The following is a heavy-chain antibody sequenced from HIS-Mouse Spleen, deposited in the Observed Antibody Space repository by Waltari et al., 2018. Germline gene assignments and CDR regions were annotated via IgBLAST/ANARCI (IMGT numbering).Heavy chain of an antibody. CDR1: GFTFISAA. Sequence: EVQLLESGGGLVQPGGSLGLSCAASGFTFISAAIGGVRQAPGKGLEWVSAISGSGGSTYYADSVKGRFTISRDNSKNTLYLQMNSLRAEDTAVYYCAKTLVRSRDFDYWGQGTLVTVSS. D-gene: IGHD4-17*01. V-gene: IGHV3-23*01. CDR2: ISGSGGST. CDR3: AKTLVRSRDFDY. J-gene: IGHJ4*02.